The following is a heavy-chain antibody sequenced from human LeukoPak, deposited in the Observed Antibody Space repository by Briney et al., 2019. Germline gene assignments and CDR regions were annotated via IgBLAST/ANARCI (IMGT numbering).Heavy chain of an antibody. CDR3: ARVGQRKRSVAAPRYYYYYMDV. Sequence: PSETLSLTCTVSGGSISSGSYYWSWIRQPAGKGLEWIGRIYTSGSTNYNPSLKSRVTISVDTSKNQFSLKLSSVTAADTAVHYCARVGQRKRSVAAPRYYYYYMDVWGKGTTVTVSS. CDR2: IYTSGST. CDR1: GGSISSGSYY. V-gene: IGHV4-61*02. D-gene: IGHD6-19*01. J-gene: IGHJ6*03.